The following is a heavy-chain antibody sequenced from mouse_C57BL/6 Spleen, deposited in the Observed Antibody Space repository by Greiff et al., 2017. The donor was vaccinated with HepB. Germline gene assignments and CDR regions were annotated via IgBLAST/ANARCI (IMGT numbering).Heavy chain of an antibody. CDR1: GYTFPDYE. CDR2: IDPETGGT. J-gene: IGHJ2*01. V-gene: IGHV1-15*01. CDR3: TRESY. Sequence: QVHVKQSGAELVRPGASVTLSCKASGYTFPDYEMHWVKQTPVHGLEWIGAIDPETGGTAYNQKFKGKAILTADKSSSTAYMELRSLTSEDSAVYYCTRESYWGQGTTLTVSS.